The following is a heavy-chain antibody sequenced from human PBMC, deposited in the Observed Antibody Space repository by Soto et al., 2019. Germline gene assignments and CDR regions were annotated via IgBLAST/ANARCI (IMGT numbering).Heavy chain of an antibody. CDR1: GGSISSSSYY. CDR2: IYYSGST. CDR3: ARFDYGDYGGDFDY. V-gene: IGHV4-39*01. D-gene: IGHD4-17*01. Sequence: PSETLSLTCTVSGGSISSSSYYWGWIRQPPGKGLEWIGSIYYSGSTYYNPSLKSRVTISVDTSKNQFSLKLSSVTAADTAVYYCARFDYGDYGGDFDYWGQGTLVTVSS. J-gene: IGHJ4*02.